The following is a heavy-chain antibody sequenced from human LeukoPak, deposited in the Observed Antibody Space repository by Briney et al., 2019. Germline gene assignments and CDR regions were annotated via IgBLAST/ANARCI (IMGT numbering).Heavy chain of an antibody. V-gene: IGHV3-7*04. Sequence: PGGSLRLSCAASGFTFSGYWMSWVRQAPGKGLEWVANIKQDGSEKKYVDSVKGRFTISRDNAKNALYLEMNTLRAEDTAVYYCARAGVAVAATLWDWGQGTLVTVSS. CDR1: GFTFSGYW. CDR2: IKQDGSEK. J-gene: IGHJ4*02. D-gene: IGHD6-19*01. CDR3: ARAGVAVAATLWD.